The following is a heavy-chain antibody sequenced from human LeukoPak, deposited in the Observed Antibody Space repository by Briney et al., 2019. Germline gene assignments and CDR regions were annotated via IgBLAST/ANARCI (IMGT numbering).Heavy chain of an antibody. Sequence: PGGSLRLSCAASGFTFSSYAMSWVRQAPGKGLEWVSAISGSGGSTYYADSVKGRSTISRDNSKNTLYLQMNSLRAEDTAVYYCAKNYDFWSGYLIDYWGQGTLVTVSS. J-gene: IGHJ4*02. CDR3: AKNYDFWSGYLIDY. V-gene: IGHV3-23*01. D-gene: IGHD3-3*01. CDR1: GFTFSSYA. CDR2: ISGSGGST.